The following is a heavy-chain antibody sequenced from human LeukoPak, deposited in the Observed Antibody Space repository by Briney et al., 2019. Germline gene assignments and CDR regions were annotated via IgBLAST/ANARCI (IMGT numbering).Heavy chain of an antibody. D-gene: IGHD3-3*02. J-gene: IGHJ4*02. CDR3: AKSGAFSSFDY. CDR2: ISYDGSNK. CDR1: GFSFSDAW. V-gene: IGHV3-30*18. Sequence: GGSLRLSCAASGFSFSDAWMNWVRQAPGKGLEWVAVISYDGSNKYYADSVKGRFIISRDNSKNTLYLQMNSLRAEDTAVYYCAKSGAFSSFDYWGQGTLVTVSS.